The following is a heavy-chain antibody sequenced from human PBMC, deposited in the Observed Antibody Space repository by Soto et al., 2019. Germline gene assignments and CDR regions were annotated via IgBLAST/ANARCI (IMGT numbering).Heavy chain of an antibody. CDR2: IYYSGST. CDR3: AREGRYSSSWYNWFDP. D-gene: IGHD6-13*01. J-gene: IGHJ5*02. V-gene: IGHV4-59*01. CDR1: GGSISSYY. Sequence: SETLSLTCTVSGGSISSYYWSWIRQLPGKGLEWIGYIYYSGSTNYNPSLKSRVTISVDTSKNQFSLKLSSVTAADTAVYYCAREGRYSSSWYNWFDPWGQGTLVTVSS.